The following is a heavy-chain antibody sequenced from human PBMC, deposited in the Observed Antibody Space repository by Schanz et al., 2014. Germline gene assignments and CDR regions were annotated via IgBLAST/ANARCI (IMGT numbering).Heavy chain of an antibody. Sequence: EVQLVESGGGLVKPGGSLRLSCAASGFSFSSYAINWVRQAPGKGLEWLSVISASGGDTYYADSVKGRFTISRDNSKNTLYLQMNSLRAEDTAVYYCARDRRNADLDYWGQGTLVTVSS. J-gene: IGHJ4*02. D-gene: IGHD1-1*01. CDR3: ARDRRNADLDY. CDR1: GFSFSSYA. V-gene: IGHV3-23*04. CDR2: ISASGGDT.